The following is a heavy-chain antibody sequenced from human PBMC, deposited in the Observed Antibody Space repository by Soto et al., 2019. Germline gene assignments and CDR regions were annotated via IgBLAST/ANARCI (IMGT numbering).Heavy chain of an antibody. D-gene: IGHD3-10*01. V-gene: IGHV4-31*03. J-gene: IGHJ4*02. CDR3: ARSGYGSGSYYPPTSF. Sequence: QVQLQESGPGLVKPSQTLSLTCTVSGGSISSGGYYWSWIRQHPGKGLEWIGYIYYSGSTYYNPSLKSRVTISVDTSKNQFSLKLSSVTAADTAVYYCARSGYGSGSYYPPTSFWGQGTLVTVSS. CDR1: GGSISSGGYY. CDR2: IYYSGST.